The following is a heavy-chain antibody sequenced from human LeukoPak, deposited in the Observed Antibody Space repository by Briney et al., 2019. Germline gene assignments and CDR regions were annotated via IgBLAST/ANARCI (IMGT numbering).Heavy chain of an antibody. CDR3: ARYDSTWENFHY. V-gene: IGHV4-4*07. J-gene: IGHJ4*02. CDR1: GGSINAYY. D-gene: IGHD3-22*01. Sequence: PSETLSLTCTVSGGSINAYYWTWIRQPAGEGLEWIGRIHTSGSTYYNPSLKGRALMTLDKPNNQFSLELKSLTAADTAVYYCARYDSTWENFHYWGQGTLVTLSS. CDR2: IHTSGST.